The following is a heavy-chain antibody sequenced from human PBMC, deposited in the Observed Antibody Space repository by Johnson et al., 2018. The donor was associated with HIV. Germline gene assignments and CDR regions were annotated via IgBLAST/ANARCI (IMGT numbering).Heavy chain of an antibody. D-gene: IGHD3-3*01. V-gene: IGHV3-20*04. Sequence: VQLMESGGGVVRPGGSLRLSCAASGFTFDDYGMSWVRQAPGKGLEWVSGITWNGGSTGYADSVKGRFTISRDNSKNTLYLQMNSLRAEDTAVYYCARVIYNFWSGPHAFDIWGQGTMVTVSS. CDR1: GFTFDDYG. CDR3: ARVIYNFWSGPHAFDI. CDR2: ITWNGGST. J-gene: IGHJ3*02.